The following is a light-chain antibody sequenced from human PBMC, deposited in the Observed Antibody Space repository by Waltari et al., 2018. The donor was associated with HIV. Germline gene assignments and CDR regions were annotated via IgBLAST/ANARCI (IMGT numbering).Light chain of an antibody. CDR1: TFSKEY. V-gene: IGLV3-25*03. CDR2: RDK. CDR3: LSSDSRGVHKF. J-gene: IGLJ2*01. Sequence: SYGLTQPPSVSVSPGQTARIPCSGDTFSKEYGYWYQQKPGQAPVLLIYRDKERSSGIPKRFSGSSSGTTVTLAISGVQAEDEADYYCLSSDSRGVHKFFGGGTKLTVL.